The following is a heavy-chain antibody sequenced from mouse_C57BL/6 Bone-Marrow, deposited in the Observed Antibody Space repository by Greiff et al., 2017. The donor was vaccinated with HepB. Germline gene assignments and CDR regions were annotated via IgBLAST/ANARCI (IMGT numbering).Heavy chain of an antibody. CDR2: IDPENGDT. CDR1: GFNIKDDY. CDR3: TTAQGRGFAY. J-gene: IGHJ3*01. V-gene: IGHV14-4*01. D-gene: IGHD3-2*02. Sequence: EVKLMESGAELVRPGASVKLSCTASGFNIKDDYMHWVKQRPEQGLEWIGWIDPENGDTEYASKFQGKATITADTSSNTAYLQLSSLTSEDTAVYYCTTAQGRGFAYWGQGTLVTVSA.